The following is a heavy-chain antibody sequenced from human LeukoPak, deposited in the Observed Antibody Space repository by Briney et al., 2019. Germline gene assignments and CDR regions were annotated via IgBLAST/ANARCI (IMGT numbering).Heavy chain of an antibody. CDR3: ARGHTRITMLRDSRSAYYFDY. CDR1: SGSFSGYY. V-gene: IGHV4-34*01. CDR2: INHSVGT. D-gene: IGHD3-10*01. Sequence: SETLSLTCSVYSGSFSGYYWSWIRQPPGKGLEWIGEINHSVGTNYNPSLKGRVTMSLDTSKNQFSLKLSSVTAADTAVYYCARGHTRITMLRDSRSAYYFDYWGQGTLVTVSS. J-gene: IGHJ4*02.